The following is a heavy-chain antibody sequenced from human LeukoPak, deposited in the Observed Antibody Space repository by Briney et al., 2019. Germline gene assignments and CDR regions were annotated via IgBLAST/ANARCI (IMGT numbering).Heavy chain of an antibody. Sequence: GGSLRLSCAASGFTVSSNYMSWVRQAPGKGLEWVSVIYSGGSTYYADSVKGRFTISRDNSKNTLYLQTNSLRAEDTAVYYCARNLYCSGGSCWYGMDVWGKGTTVTVSS. CDR1: GFTVSSNY. CDR3: ARNLYCSGGSCWYGMDV. D-gene: IGHD2-15*01. CDR2: IYSGGST. V-gene: IGHV3-53*01. J-gene: IGHJ6*04.